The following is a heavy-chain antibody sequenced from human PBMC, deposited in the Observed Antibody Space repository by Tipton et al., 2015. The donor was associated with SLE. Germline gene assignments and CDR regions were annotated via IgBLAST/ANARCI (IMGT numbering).Heavy chain of an antibody. D-gene: IGHD5-18*01. V-gene: IGHV3-74*03. CDR2: INSDGSST. CDR3: ARGWENTVMVDFEY. Sequence: SLRLSCAASGFTFSSYWMSWVRQDPGKGLVWVSRINSDGSSTTYGDSVKGRFTISRDNARNTLYLQMNSLRVEDTAVYYCARGWENTVMVDFEYWGQGTLVTVSS. J-gene: IGHJ4*02. CDR1: GFTFSSYW.